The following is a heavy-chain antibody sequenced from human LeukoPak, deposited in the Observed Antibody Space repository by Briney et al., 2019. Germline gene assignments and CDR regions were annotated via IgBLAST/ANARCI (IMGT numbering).Heavy chain of an antibody. Sequence: SDPLSLPCAIYGGSFSGYYGRWIRHPPGKGLEWIGEINHSGSTYYNPSLTSRATISVDTSKTQFSLKLNSVTAADTAVYYCARGEPAYCSSNSCSYDYWGQGTLVTVSS. CDR3: ARGEPAYCSSNSCSYDY. CDR2: INHSGST. J-gene: IGHJ4*02. D-gene: IGHD2-2*01. V-gene: IGHV4-34*01. CDR1: GGSFSGYY.